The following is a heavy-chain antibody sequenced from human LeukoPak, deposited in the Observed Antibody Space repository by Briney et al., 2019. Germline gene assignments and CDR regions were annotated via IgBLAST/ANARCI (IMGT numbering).Heavy chain of an antibody. Sequence: PGGSLRLSCAASGFTFSSYGMHWVRQAPGKGLEWVAVISNDGRDKKSADSVKGRLTISRDNSKNTLYLQMNSLRAEDTAVYYCAKDLKIAAADYYFDYWGQGNLVTASS. CDR2: ISNDGRDK. CDR1: GFTFSSYG. V-gene: IGHV3-30*18. D-gene: IGHD6-13*01. CDR3: AKDLKIAAADYYFDY. J-gene: IGHJ4*02.